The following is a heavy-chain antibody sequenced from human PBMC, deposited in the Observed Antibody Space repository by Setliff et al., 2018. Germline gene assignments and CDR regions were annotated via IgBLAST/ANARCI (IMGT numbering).Heavy chain of an antibody. V-gene: IGHV1-2*06. CDR3: ARVSRTIVGARGFDY. CDR2: INPNSGGT. J-gene: IGHJ4*02. Sequence: ASVKVSCKASGYTFTGYYTHWVRQAPGQGLEWMGRINPNSGGTNYAQKFQGRVTMTRDTSISTAYMELSRLRSDDTAVYYCARVSRTIVGARGFDYWGQGTLVTVSS. CDR1: GYTFTGYY. D-gene: IGHD1-26*01.